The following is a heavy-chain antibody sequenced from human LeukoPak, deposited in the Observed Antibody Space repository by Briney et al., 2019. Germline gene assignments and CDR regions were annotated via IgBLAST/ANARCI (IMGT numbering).Heavy chain of an antibody. CDR3: ARWATDTDSRSWCSSTSCFPDYGMDV. D-gene: IGHD2-2*01. J-gene: IGHJ6*02. V-gene: IGHV3-13*04. Sequence: PGGSLRLSCAASGFTFSSYDMHWVRQATGKGLEWVSAIGTAGDTYYPGSVKGRFTISRENAKNSLYLQMNSLRAGDTAVYYCARWATDTDSRSWCSSTSCFPDYGMDVWGQGTTVTVSS. CDR1: GFTFSSYD. CDR2: IGTAGDT.